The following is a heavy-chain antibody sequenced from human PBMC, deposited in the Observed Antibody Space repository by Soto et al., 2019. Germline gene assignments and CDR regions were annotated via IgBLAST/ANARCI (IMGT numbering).Heavy chain of an antibody. CDR3: AREGRGKKAGYNGLVSLGY. J-gene: IGHJ4*02. CDR2: IIPIFNST. Sequence: SVKVSCKVSGSRFSNYVISWVREAPVHGLEWLGRIIPIFNSTKYAQSFQGRVTITADKSTSTASLELSSLRSDDTAVYYCAREGRGKKAGYNGLVSLGYWGQGTLVTVSS. V-gene: IGHV1-69*06. D-gene: IGHD2-2*02. CDR1: GSRFSNYV.